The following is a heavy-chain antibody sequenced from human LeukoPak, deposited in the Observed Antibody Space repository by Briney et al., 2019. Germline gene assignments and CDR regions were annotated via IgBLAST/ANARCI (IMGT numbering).Heavy chain of an antibody. J-gene: IGHJ4*02. CDR1: GFTFSSYE. CDR3: ARGPMVRGVFIRRSKSGYFDN. D-gene: IGHD3-10*01. Sequence: GGSLRLSCAASGFTFSSYEMNWVRQAPGKGLEWVSYISSGSTIYYADSVKGRFTISRDNAKNSLYLQMNSLRAEDTAVYYCARGPMVRGVFIRRSKSGYFDNWGQGTLVTVSS. V-gene: IGHV3-48*03. CDR2: ISSGSTI.